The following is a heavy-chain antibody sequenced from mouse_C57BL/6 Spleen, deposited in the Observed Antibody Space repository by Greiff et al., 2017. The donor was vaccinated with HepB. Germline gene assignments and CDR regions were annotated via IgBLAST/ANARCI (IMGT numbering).Heavy chain of an antibody. Sequence: VQLQQSGAELVRPGSSVKLSCKASGYTFTSYWMHWVKQRPIQGLEWIGNIDPSDSETHYNQKFKDKATLTVDKSSSTAYMQLSSLTSEDSAVYYCARVVADWYFDVWGTGTTVTVSS. D-gene: IGHD1-1*01. J-gene: IGHJ1*03. CDR3: ARVVADWYFDV. CDR2: IDPSDSET. CDR1: GYTFTSYW. V-gene: IGHV1-52*01.